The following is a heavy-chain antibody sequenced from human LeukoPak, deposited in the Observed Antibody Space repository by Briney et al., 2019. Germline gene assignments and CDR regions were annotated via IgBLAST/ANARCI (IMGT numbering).Heavy chain of an antibody. J-gene: IGHJ4*02. V-gene: IGHV7-4-1*02. D-gene: IGHD3-22*01. CDR1: GYTFTTYP. CDR2: IDTNTGSP. CDR3: VRGIDTIGYFNY. Sequence: ASVKVSCKASGYTFTTYPINWVRQAPGQGLEWMGWIDTNTGSPTYAQGLTGRFVFSLDTSVSTAFLQINSLKAEDTALYYCVRGIDTIGYFNYWGQGTLVTASS.